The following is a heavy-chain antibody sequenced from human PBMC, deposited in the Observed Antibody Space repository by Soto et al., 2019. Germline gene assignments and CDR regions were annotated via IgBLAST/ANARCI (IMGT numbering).Heavy chain of an antibody. D-gene: IGHD5-18*01. CDR3: ARSTAMAYNWFDP. CDR1: GFTFSNYA. V-gene: IGHV3-64*01. CDR2: INTNGGST. J-gene: IGHJ5*02. Sequence: GGSLRLSCAASGFTFSNYAMHWVRQAPGKGLEYVSGINTNGGSTDYANSVKGRFTISRDNSKNTLYLQMGSLRTDDMAVYYCARSTAMAYNWFDPWAQGT.